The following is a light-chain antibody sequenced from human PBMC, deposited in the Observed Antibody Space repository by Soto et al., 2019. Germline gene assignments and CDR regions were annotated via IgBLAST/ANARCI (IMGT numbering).Light chain of an antibody. CDR3: QQYDNSIT. J-gene: IGKJ5*01. CDR1: QSVGSN. V-gene: IGKV3D-15*01. CDR2: GAS. Sequence: EIVMTQSPAARSVSQWEGATLSFRASQSVGSNFAWYQQRPGQAPRLLIYGASTSATGIQARFSGSGSGTEFTLTISRLKSEDFEVYYCQQYDNSITCGRGTRRAIK.